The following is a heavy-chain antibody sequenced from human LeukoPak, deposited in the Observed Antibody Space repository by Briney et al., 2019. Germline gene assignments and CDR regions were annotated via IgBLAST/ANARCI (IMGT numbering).Heavy chain of an antibody. J-gene: IGHJ3*02. V-gene: IGHV3-7*01. CDR1: GFTFSSYW. Sequence: GGSLRLSCAASGFTFSSYWMSWVRQAPGKGLEWVANIKQDGSEKYYVDSVKGRFTISRDNAKNSLYLQMNSLRAEDTAVYYCARDQLGYCSSTSCTDAFDIWGQGTMVTVSS. CDR3: ARDQLGYCSSTSCTDAFDI. CDR2: IKQDGSEK. D-gene: IGHD2-2*01.